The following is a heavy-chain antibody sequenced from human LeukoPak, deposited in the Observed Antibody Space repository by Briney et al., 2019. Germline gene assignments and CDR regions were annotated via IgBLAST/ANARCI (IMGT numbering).Heavy chain of an antibody. D-gene: IGHD5-12*01. CDR1: GYTFTNYA. CDR3: ARDRGKRGYSGYDPYHYFDY. CDR2: INAGNGNT. V-gene: IGHV1-3*01. Sequence: ASVKVSCKASGYTFTNYAMHWVRQAPGQRLEWMGWINAGNGNTKYSQKFQGRVTISRDTSASTAYTELSSLRSEDTAVYYCARDRGKRGYSGYDPYHYFDYWGQGTLVTVSS. J-gene: IGHJ4*02.